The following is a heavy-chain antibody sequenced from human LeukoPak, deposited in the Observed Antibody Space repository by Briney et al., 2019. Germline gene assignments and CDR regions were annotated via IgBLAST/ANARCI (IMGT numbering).Heavy chain of an antibody. CDR2: INPSGGST. CDR1: GYTFTSYY. CDR3: ARSSRVTGTAFDI. D-gene: IGHD2-8*02. Sequence: ASVKVSCKASGYTFTSYYMHWVRQAPGQGLEWMGIINPSGGSTSHAQKFQGRVTMTRDTSTSTVYMELSSLRSEDTAVYYCARSSRVTGTAFDIWGQGTMVTVSS. V-gene: IGHV1-46*01. J-gene: IGHJ3*02.